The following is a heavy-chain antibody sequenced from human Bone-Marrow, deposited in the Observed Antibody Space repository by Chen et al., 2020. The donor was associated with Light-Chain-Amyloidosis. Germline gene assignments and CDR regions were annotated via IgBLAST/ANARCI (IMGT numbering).Heavy chain of an antibody. J-gene: IGHJ6*02. CDR2: IRPKAYGGTT. V-gene: IGHV3-49*04. D-gene: IGHD5-12*01. CDR1: GFTFGDYA. CDR3: TRDSLVASVRGMDV. Sequence: VESWGGLVQPGRSLRLSCIGSGFTFGDYAMSWVRQAPGKGLEWVGSIRPKAYGGTTDYAASVKGRFTISRDDSKSIAYLQMNSLKTEDTALYYCTRDSLVASVRGMDVWGQGTTVIVSS.